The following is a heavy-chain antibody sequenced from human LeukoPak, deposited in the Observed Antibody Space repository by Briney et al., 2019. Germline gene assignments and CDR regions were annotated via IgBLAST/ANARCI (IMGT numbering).Heavy chain of an antibody. CDR2: ISAYNGNT. Sequence: ASVKVSCKASGYTFTSYGISWVRQARGQGLEWMGWISAYNGNTNYAQKLQGRVTMTTDTSTSTAYMELRSLRSDDTAVYYCARRGAYSGNDLAWYFDLWGRGTLVTVSS. J-gene: IGHJ2*01. V-gene: IGHV1-18*01. CDR1: GYTFTSYG. D-gene: IGHD5-12*01. CDR3: ARRGAYSGNDLAWYFDL.